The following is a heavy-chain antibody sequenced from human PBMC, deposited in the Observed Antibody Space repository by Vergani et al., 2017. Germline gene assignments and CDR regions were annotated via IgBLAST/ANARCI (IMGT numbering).Heavy chain of an antibody. J-gene: IGHJ5*02. Sequence: QVQLVASGGGLVRPGGSLRLSCAASGFIFSDYYMTWIRQTPGKGLEWLAHISDGGETKMYAESLKGRFTVSRDNTKNLLILQMKTLKVDDTATYHCGRKQSPASLMDKPIDIWGQGTLVTVSS. CDR1: GFIFSDYY. CDR3: GRKQSPASLMDKPIDI. V-gene: IGHV3-11*01. CDR2: ISDGGETK. D-gene: IGHD1/OR15-1a*01.